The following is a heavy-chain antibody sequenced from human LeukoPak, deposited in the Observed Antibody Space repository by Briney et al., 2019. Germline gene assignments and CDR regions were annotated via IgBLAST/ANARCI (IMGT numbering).Heavy chain of an antibody. Sequence: TGGSLRLSCAASGFTFSSYAISWVRQAPGKGLEWVSAISGSGGSTYYADSVKGRFTISRDNSKNTLYLQMNSLRAEDTAVYYCARGSQTRATYGDSRPPFDYWGQGTLVTVSS. J-gene: IGHJ4*02. CDR3: ARGSQTRATYGDSRPPFDY. CDR2: ISGSGGST. D-gene: IGHD4-17*01. V-gene: IGHV3-23*01. CDR1: GFTFSSYA.